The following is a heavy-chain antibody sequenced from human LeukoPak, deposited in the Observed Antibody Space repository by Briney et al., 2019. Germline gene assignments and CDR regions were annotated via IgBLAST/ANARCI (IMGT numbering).Heavy chain of an antibody. CDR2: IFYSGST. D-gene: IGHD2/OR15-2a*01. Sequence: SETLSLTCTVSGGSISSYYWSWIRQPPGKGLEWIGYIFYSGSTNYNPSLKSRVTISVDTSKNQFSLKLSSVTAADTAVYYCARVFSYPLRAPFDPWGQGTLITVSS. CDR1: GGSISSYY. CDR3: ARVFSYPLRAPFDP. V-gene: IGHV4-59*01. J-gene: IGHJ5*02.